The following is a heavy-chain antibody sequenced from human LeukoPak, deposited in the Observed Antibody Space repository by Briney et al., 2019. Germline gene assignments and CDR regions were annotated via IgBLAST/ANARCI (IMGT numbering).Heavy chain of an antibody. CDR1: GFIFSDYH. J-gene: IGHJ4*02. CDR2: ISSSGSTI. D-gene: IGHD2-15*01. V-gene: IGHV3-11*01. CDR3: TRYCSSGSCFRGDS. Sequence: GGSLRLSCAASGFIFSDYHMSWMRQAPGKGLEWVSYISSSGSTIYYADSVKGRFIISRDNAKNSLFLQMNSLRADDTAVYYCTRYCSSGSCFRGDSWGQGTLVTVSS.